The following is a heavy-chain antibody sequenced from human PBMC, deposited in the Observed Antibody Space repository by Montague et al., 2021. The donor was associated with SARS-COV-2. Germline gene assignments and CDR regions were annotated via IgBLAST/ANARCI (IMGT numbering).Heavy chain of an antibody. D-gene: IGHD3-22*01. V-gene: IGHV3-23*03. CDR2: IYSGGSST. CDR3: AKPARITMIVDVYPDEIDX. J-gene: IGHJ4*02. CDR1: GFTFSSYA. Sequence: SLRLSCAASGFTFSSYAMSWVRQAPGKGLEWVSVIYSGGSSTYYADSVKGRFTISRDNSKNTLYLQMNSLRAEDTAVYYCAKPARITMIVDVYPDEIDXWGQGTLVTVSS.